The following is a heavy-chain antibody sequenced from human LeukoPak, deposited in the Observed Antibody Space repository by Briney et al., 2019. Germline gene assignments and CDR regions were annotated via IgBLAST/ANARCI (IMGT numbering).Heavy chain of an antibody. Sequence: ASVKVSCKASGYTFTSYAMHWVRQAPGQRLQWMGWINAGKDNTKYSQKFQGRVTITRDTSASTAYMELSSLRSEDTAVYYCARDGVLLWFGELRDYYYYGMDVWGKGTTVTVSS. CDR1: GYTFTSYA. J-gene: IGHJ6*04. CDR2: INAGKDNT. D-gene: IGHD3-10*01. V-gene: IGHV1-3*01. CDR3: ARDGVLLWFGELRDYYYYGMDV.